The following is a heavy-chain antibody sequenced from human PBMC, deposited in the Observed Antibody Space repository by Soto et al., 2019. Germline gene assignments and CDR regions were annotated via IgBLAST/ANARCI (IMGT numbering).Heavy chain of an antibody. CDR3: ARGDQLGIYYFDY. D-gene: IGHD7-27*01. CDR1: GFTVSSNY. J-gene: IGHJ4*02. V-gene: IGHV3-66*01. Sequence: EVQVVESGAGLVQPGASLRLSCAASGFTVSSNYMSWVRQAPGKGLEWVSVLYSGGATYYTDSVKGRFTISRDNSKNTLYLQMNSLRVEDTAVYYCARGDQLGIYYFDYWGQGTLVTVSS. CDR2: LYSGGAT.